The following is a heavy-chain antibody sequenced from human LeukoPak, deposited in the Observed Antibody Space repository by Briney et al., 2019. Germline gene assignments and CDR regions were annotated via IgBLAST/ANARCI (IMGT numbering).Heavy chain of an antibody. CDR2: INPNSGGT. Sequence: SLKVSCKASGYTFAGYYMHWVRQAPGQGLEWMGWINPNSGGTNYAQKFQGRVTVTRDTSISTAYMELSRLRSDDTAVYYCARGYYYDSSGYYWPRFDYWGQTRLPTVSS. D-gene: IGHD3-22*01. J-gene: IGHJ4*02. V-gene: IGHV1-2*02. CDR3: ARGYYYDSSGYYWPRFDY. CDR1: GYTFAGYY.